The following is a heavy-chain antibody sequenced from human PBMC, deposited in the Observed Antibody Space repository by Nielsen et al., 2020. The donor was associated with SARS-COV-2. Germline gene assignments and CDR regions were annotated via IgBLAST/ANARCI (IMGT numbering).Heavy chain of an antibody. J-gene: IGHJ5*02. Sequence: ASVKVSCKASGYTFTSYYMHWVRQAPGQGLEWMGIINPSGGSTSYAQKFQGRVTMTRDTSTSTAYMELRSLRSDDTAVYYCARDFTMVRGVIPGWFDPWGQGTLVTVSS. CDR3: ARDFTMVRGVIPGWFDP. D-gene: IGHD3-10*01. CDR2: INPSGGST. CDR1: GYTFTSYY. V-gene: IGHV1-46*01.